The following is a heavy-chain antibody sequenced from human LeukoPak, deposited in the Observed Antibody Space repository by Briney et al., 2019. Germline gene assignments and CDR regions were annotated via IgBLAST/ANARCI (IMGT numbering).Heavy chain of an antibody. Sequence: ASVKVSCKASGYTFTGYYMHWVRQAPGQGLEWMGWINPNSGGTNYAQKFQGRVTMTTDTSTSTAYMELRSLRSDDTAVYYCARVRSGSVGTDDYWGQGTLVTVSS. CDR1: GYTFTGYY. V-gene: IGHV1-2*02. CDR3: ARVRSGSVGTDDY. CDR2: INPNSGGT. J-gene: IGHJ4*02. D-gene: IGHD1-26*01.